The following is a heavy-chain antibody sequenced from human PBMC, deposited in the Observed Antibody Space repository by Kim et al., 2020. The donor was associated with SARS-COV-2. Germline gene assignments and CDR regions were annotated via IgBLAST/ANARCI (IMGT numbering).Heavy chain of an antibody. Sequence: GGSLRRSCAASGFTFSSYALSWVRQAPGKGLEWVSRISASGGDTYYADSVQGRFTISRDNSKNALNLEMNSLRAEDTALYYCAKVTTLTAPFYDYWGQGTLVTVSS. CDR2: ISASGGDT. D-gene: IGHD4-4*01. CDR3: AKVTTLTAPFYDY. J-gene: IGHJ4*02. CDR1: GFTFSSYA. V-gene: IGHV3-23*01.